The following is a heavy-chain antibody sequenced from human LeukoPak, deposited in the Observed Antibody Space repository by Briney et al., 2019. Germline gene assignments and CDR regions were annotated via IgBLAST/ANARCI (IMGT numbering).Heavy chain of an antibody. J-gene: IGHJ4*02. Sequence: GGSLRLSCAASGNYWMHWVRQAPGMGLVWVSHINSDGSWTSYADSVKGRFTISKDNAKNTVYLQMNSLRAEDTAVYYCVSFYETYWGRGTLVTVSS. CDR2: INSDGSWT. CDR3: VSFYETY. V-gene: IGHV3-74*01. D-gene: IGHD2/OR15-2a*01. CDR1: GNYW.